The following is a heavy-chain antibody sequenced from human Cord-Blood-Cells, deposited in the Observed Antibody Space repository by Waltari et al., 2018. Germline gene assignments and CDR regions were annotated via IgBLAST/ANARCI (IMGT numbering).Heavy chain of an antibody. D-gene: IGHD6-6*01. CDR3: ARQGSSSFDY. V-gene: IGHV4-39*01. CDR1: GGSISSSSYY. Sequence: QLQLQESGPGLVKPSETLSLTCTVSGGSISSSSYYWGWIRQPPGKGLEWIGRIYYSGSTYYNPSLKSRVTISVDTSKNQFSLKLSSVTAADTAVYYCARQGSSSFDYWGQGTLVTVSS. J-gene: IGHJ4*02. CDR2: IYYSGST.